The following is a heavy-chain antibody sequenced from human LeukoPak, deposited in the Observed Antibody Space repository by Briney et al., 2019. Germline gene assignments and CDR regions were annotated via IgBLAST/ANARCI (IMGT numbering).Heavy chain of an antibody. CDR2: INPNSGGT. V-gene: IGHV1-2*02. J-gene: IGHJ4*02. Sequence: VASVKVSCKASGYTFTVYYMHWMRQAPGQGLEWMGWINPNSGGTNYAQKFQGRVTMTRDTSISTAYMELSRLRSDDTAVYYCARDLAARRKPNYFDYWGQGTLVTVSS. CDR3: ARDLAARRKPNYFDY. D-gene: IGHD6-6*01. CDR1: GYTFTVYY.